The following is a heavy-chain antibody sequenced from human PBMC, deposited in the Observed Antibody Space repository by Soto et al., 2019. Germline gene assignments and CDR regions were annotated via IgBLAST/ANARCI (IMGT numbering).Heavy chain of an antibody. D-gene: IGHD3-16*02. CDR1: GFTFSSYA. Sequence: GGSLRLSCAASGFTFSSYAMSWVRQAPGKGLEWVSAISGSGGSTYYADSVEGRFTISRDNSKNTLYLQMNSLRAGDTAVYYCPTLNYDYVWGSYRYYFDYWGQGTRVTVS. CDR3: PTLNYDYVWGSYRYYFDY. CDR2: ISGSGGST. V-gene: IGHV3-23*01. J-gene: IGHJ4*02.